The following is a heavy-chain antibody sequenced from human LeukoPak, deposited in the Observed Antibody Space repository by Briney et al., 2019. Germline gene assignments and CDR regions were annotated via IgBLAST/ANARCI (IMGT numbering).Heavy chain of an antibody. V-gene: IGHV3-23*01. CDR3: QKTAYDILTGYRYYFDY. D-gene: IGHD3-9*01. CDR2: ISGSGGST. Sequence: GGSLILFCSASGFTFSSYGMSWVRQAPRKGLELYSAISGSGGSTYYADSVKGRFTISRENSKNTLYLQMNSLRAEDTVFFFKQKTAYDILTGYRYYFDYWGQGTLVTVSS. CDR1: GFTFSSYG. J-gene: IGHJ4*02.